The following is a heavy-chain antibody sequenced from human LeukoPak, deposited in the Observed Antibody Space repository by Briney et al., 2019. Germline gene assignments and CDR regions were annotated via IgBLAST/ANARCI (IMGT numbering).Heavy chain of an antibody. CDR2: TNPNSGGT. V-gene: IGHV1-2*02. CDR1: GYTFTGYY. J-gene: IGHJ5*02. CDR3: ARDKAPSGWHKRWWFDP. D-gene: IGHD6-19*01. Sequence: ASVKVSCKASGYTFTGYYMHWVRQAPGQGLEWMGWTNPNSGGTNYAQKFQGRVTMTRDTSISTAYMELSRLRSDDTAVYYCARDKAPSGWHKRWWFDPWGQGTLVTVSS.